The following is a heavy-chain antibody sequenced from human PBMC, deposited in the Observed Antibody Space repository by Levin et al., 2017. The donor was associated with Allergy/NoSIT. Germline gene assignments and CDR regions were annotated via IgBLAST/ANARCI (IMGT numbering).Heavy chain of an antibody. D-gene: IGHD3-10*01. CDR3: GGGSGSYYKNYYMDV. CDR2: IKSEADGGTT. V-gene: IGHV3-15*01. CDR1: GFTFTNAW. Sequence: PGGSLRLSCVASGFTFTNAWMSWVRQAPGKGLEWVGRIKSEADGGTTDYAAPVKGRFTISRDDSKNTLNLQMNSLKTEDTAVYYCGGGSGSYYKNYYMDVWGKGTTVSVSS. J-gene: IGHJ6*03.